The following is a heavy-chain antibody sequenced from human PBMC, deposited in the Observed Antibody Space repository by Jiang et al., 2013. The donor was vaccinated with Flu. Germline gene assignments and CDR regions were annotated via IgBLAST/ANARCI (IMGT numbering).Heavy chain of an antibody. D-gene: IGHD6-13*01. CDR2: IYYSGST. Sequence: INSYYWSWDPAAPRKGLEWIGYIYYSGSTKYNPSLKSRVTISVDMSKNQFSLKLQSVTAADTAVYYCARLKHPYSSSWQFDPWGQGTLVTVSS. J-gene: IGHJ5*02. CDR1: INSYY. V-gene: IGHV4-59*08. CDR3: ARLKHPYSSSWQFDP.